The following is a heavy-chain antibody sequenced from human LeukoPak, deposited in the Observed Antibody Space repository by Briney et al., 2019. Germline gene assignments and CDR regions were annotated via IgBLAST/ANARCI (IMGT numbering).Heavy chain of an antibody. CDR3: ARPRDGYGDYWIDY. Sequence: PSETLSLTCTVSGGSISSSSYYWGWIRQPPGKGLEWIGSIYYSGSTYYNPSLKSRVTISVDTSKNQFSLKLSSVTAADTAVYYCARPRDGYGDYWIDYWGQGTLVTVSS. V-gene: IGHV4-39*01. D-gene: IGHD4-17*01. J-gene: IGHJ4*02. CDR2: IYYSGST. CDR1: GGSISSSSYY.